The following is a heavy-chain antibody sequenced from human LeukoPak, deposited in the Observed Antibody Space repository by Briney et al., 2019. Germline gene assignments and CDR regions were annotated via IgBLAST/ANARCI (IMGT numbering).Heavy chain of an antibody. CDR1: GYTFTGYY. J-gene: IGHJ5*01. D-gene: IGHD6-6*01. Sequence: GASVKVSCKASGYTFTGYYMHWVRQAPGQGLEWMGRINPNSGGTNYAQKFQGRVTMTRDTSISTAYMELSRLRSDDTAVYYCARDAGPQLQPSKVLFPGPRFGPWGQGTLGNGSS. CDR2: INPNSGGT. CDR3: ARDAGPQLQPSKVLFPGPRFGP. V-gene: IGHV1-2*06.